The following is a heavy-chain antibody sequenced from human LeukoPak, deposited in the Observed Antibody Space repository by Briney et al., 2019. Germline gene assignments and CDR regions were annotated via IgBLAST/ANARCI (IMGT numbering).Heavy chain of an antibody. CDR3: ARGRSRVGNDYDFWSGYFAA. CDR1: GYTFTSYD. V-gene: IGHV1-8*03. CDR2: MNPNSGNT. Sequence: ASVKVSCKASGYTFTSYDINWVRQATGQGLEWMGWMNPNSGNTGYAQKFQGRVTITRNTSISTAYMELSSLRSEDTAVYYCARGRSRVGNDYDFWSGYFAAWGQGTLVTVSS. D-gene: IGHD3-3*01. J-gene: IGHJ4*02.